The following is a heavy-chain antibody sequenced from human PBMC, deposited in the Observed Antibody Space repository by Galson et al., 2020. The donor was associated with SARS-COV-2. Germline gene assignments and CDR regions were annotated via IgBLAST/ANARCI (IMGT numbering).Heavy chain of an antibody. J-gene: IGHJ4*02. CDR3: ARDKDYSIDN. V-gene: IGHV6-1*01. CDR1: GASVSGDSVA. D-gene: IGHD4-4*01. CDR2: TYYRSKWYN. Sequence: SQTLSLTCAISGASVSGDSVAWTWLRQSPSRGLAWLGRTYYRSKWYNDYAVSVKGRLTITPDTSKNQFSLQLNSVTPEDTGVYYCARDKDYSIDNWSQGALVTVSS.